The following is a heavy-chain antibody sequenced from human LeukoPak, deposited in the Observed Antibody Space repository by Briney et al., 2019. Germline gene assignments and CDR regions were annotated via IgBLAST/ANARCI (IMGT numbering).Heavy chain of an antibody. CDR2: IYYSGGT. CDR3: ARVTAGDYLHYYYGMDV. V-gene: IGHV4-59*01. D-gene: IGHD4-17*01. J-gene: IGHJ6*02. CDR1: GGSISSYY. Sequence: SETLSLTCAVSGGSISSYYWSWIRQPPGKGLEWIGYIYYSGGTNYNPSLKSRVTISVDTSKNQFSLKLSSVTAADTAVYYCARVTAGDYLHYYYGMDVWGQGTTVTVSS.